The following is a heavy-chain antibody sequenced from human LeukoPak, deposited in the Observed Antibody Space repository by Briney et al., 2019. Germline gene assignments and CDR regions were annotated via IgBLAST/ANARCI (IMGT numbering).Heavy chain of an antibody. Sequence: SETLSLTCTVSGGSISSYYWSWIRQPPGKGLEWIGYIYYSGSTNYNPSLKSRVTISVDTSKNLFSLKLSSVTAADTAVYYCARGTIVVPFDYWGQGTLVTVSS. CDR3: ARGTIVVPFDY. V-gene: IGHV4-59*01. J-gene: IGHJ4*02. CDR2: IYYSGST. CDR1: GGSISSYY. D-gene: IGHD2-21*01.